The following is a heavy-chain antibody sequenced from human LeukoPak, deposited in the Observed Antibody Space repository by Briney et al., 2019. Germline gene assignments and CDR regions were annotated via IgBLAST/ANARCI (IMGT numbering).Heavy chain of an antibody. CDR3: ARDSFNCTNGVRSLSDY. Sequence: SVKVSCKASGGTFSSYAISWVRQAPGQGLEWMGGIIPIFGTANYTQKFQGRVTITTDESTSTAYMELSSLRSEDTAVYYCARDSFNCTNGVRSLSDYWGQGTLVTVSS. D-gene: IGHD2-8*01. CDR1: GGTFSSYA. J-gene: IGHJ4*02. V-gene: IGHV1-69*05. CDR2: IIPIFGTA.